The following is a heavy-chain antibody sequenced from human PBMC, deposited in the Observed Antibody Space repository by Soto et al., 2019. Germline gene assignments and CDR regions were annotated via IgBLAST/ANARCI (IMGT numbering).Heavy chain of an antibody. CDR1: GFTFSSYA. D-gene: IGHD3-9*01. V-gene: IGHV3-64*01. CDR2: ISSNGGST. J-gene: IGHJ5*02. CDR3: ARSQKRSPYFDWISDNWFDP. Sequence: GGSLRLSCAASGFTFSSYAMHWVRQAPGKGLEYVSAISSNGGSTYYANSVKGRFTISRDNSKNTLYLQMDSLRAEDMAVYYCARSQKRSPYFDWISDNWFDPWGQGTLVTVSS.